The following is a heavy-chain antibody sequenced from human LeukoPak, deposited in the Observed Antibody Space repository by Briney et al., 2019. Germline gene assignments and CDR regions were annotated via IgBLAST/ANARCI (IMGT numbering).Heavy chain of an antibody. CDR2: INPNSGGT. J-gene: IGHJ1*01. Sequence: ASVKVSCKASGYAFTGYYMHWVRQGPGPGLEWMGWINPNSGGTTYAQKFQGRVTMTRDTSISTAYMELSRLRSDATAVYYCPSRTSSDLKHWGQGTLVTVSS. D-gene: IGHD6-6*01. CDR1: GYAFTGYY. V-gene: IGHV1-2*02. CDR3: PSRTSSDLKH.